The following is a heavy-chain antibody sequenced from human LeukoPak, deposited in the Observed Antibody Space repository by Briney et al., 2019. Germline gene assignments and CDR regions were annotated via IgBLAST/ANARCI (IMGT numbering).Heavy chain of an antibody. J-gene: IGHJ4*02. V-gene: IGHV4-59*11. CDR2: VYSSGSS. D-gene: IGHD1-14*01. CDR1: VGSIDSHC. CDR3: STYRRDNTYFLDY. Sequence: SETLSLTCTVSVGSIDSHCWSWMWQPPGKGLEWMGYVYSSGSSNYNPSLNSRVPMSVDTSMNQFSLMLSYVTASETAIYYCSTYRRDNTYFLDYWGQGTLVTVFS.